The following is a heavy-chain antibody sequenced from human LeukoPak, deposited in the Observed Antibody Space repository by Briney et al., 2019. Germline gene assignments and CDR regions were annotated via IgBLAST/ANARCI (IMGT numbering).Heavy chain of an antibody. Sequence: SQTLSLTCTVSGGSISSGSYYWSWIRQPAGKGLEWIGRIYTSGSTNYNPSLKSRVTISVDTSKNQFSLKLSSVTAADTAVYHCARHSYFDFWSGYSVYYYYYYMDVWGKGTTVTVSS. V-gene: IGHV4-61*02. D-gene: IGHD3-3*01. CDR1: GGSISSGSYY. CDR2: IYTSGST. CDR3: ARHSYFDFWSGYSVYYYYYYMDV. J-gene: IGHJ6*03.